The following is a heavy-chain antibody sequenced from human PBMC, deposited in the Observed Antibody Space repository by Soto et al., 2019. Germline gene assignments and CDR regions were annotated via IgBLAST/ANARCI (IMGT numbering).Heavy chain of an antibody. CDR2: IIPIFGTA. J-gene: IGHJ6*02. D-gene: IGHD3-22*01. Sequence: SVKVSCKASVGTFSSYAISWVRQAPGQGLEWMGGIIPIFGTANYAQKFQGRVTITADKSTSTAYMELRSLRSDDTAVYYCARDLRSMIVVVINDYYYGMEVWGQGTTVTVSS. V-gene: IGHV1-69*06. CDR1: VGTFSSYA. CDR3: ARDLRSMIVVVINDYYYGMEV.